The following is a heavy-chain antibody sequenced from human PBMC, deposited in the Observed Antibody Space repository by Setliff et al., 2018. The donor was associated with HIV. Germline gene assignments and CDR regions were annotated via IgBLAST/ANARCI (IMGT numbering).Heavy chain of an antibody. D-gene: IGHD3-3*01. CDR3: AGNPSNFWLSRTDV. V-gene: IGHV4-61*09. J-gene: IGHJ6*04. Sequence: KPSETLSLTCSVSGGSISSGGYYWSWIRQPAGKGLEWIGHIHASGSTSYNPSLKSRVTITVDTSTQQFFLKLSSVTATDTAVYYCAGNPSNFWLSRTDVWGKGATVTVSS. CDR2: IHASGST. CDR1: GGSISSGGYY.